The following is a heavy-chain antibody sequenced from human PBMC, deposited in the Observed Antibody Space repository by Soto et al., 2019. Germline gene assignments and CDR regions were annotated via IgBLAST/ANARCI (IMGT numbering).Heavy chain of an antibody. Sequence: PVGSLRLSCAASGFTFSSYGMHWVRQAPGKGLEWVAVISYDGGNKYYADSVKGRFTISRDNSKNTLYLQMNSLRAEDTAVYYCAKDRSWFGELFHYWGQGTLVTVSS. CDR1: GFTFSSYG. J-gene: IGHJ4*02. CDR2: ISYDGGNK. V-gene: IGHV3-30*18. CDR3: AKDRSWFGELFHY. D-gene: IGHD3-10*01.